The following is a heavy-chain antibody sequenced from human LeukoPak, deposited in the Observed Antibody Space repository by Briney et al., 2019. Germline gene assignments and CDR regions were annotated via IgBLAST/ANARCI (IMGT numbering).Heavy chain of an antibody. CDR1: DDTFSNYG. CDR2: ISTYNGNT. CDR3: ARTQWLEDAFDF. J-gene: IGHJ3*01. D-gene: IGHD6-19*01. Sequence: GASVKVSCKASDDTFSNYGISWVRQAPGQGLEWMGWISTYNGNTHYAQKFQGRVTMTTDTSTNIAYLELRDLRSDDTAVYYCARTQWLEDAFDFWGQGAVVTVSS. V-gene: IGHV1-18*01.